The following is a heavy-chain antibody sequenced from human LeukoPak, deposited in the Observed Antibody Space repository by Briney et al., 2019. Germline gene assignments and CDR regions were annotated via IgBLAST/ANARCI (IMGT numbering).Heavy chain of an antibody. J-gene: IGHJ4*02. CDR1: GFTFNNYN. V-gene: IGHV3-21*01. CDR2: ISSSSSYI. D-gene: IGHD5-24*01. CDR3: ARDRDFDY. Sequence: SGGSLRLSCAASGFTFNNYNMNWVRQALGKGLEWVSSISSSSSYIYYADSVKGRFTISRDNAKNSLYLQMNSLRVEDTAVYYCARDRDFDYWGQGTLVTVSS.